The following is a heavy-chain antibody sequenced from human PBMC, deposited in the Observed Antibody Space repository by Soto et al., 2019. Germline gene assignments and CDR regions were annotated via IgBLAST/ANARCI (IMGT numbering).Heavy chain of an antibody. CDR1: GGSLSGYF. CDR2: INHSGTA. CDR3: ASYHFLDLWTGSRHYMDV. V-gene: IGHV4-34*01. Sequence: NPTETLSLTCAVYGGSLSGYFWSWVRQSPGKGLEWIGEINHSGTANYNPSLKTRVTISADASKHQFSLRLTSVTAADSATYYCASYHFLDLWTGSRHYMDVWSRGTPVTVSS. J-gene: IGHJ6*03. D-gene: IGHD3-9*01.